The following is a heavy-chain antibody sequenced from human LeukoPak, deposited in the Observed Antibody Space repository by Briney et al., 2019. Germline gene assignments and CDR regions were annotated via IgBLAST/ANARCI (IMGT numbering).Heavy chain of an antibody. V-gene: IGHV4-4*09. CDR1: GGSISSYY. CDR3: ARLLPHYYYMDV. Sequence: SETLSLTCTVSGGSISSYYWSWIRQPPGKGPEWIGYIYTSGSTNYNPSLKSRVTISVDTSKNQFSLKLSSVTAADTAVYYCARLLPHYYYMDVWGKGTTVTVSS. J-gene: IGHJ6*03. CDR2: IYTSGST.